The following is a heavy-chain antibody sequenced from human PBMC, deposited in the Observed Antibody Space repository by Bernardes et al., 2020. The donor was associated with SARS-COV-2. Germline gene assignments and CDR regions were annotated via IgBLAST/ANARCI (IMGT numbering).Heavy chain of an antibody. J-gene: IGHJ3*02. Sequence: GGSLRLSCAASGFTFSNYGMTWVRQAPGKGLEWVSTISGRGGVTYYADSVKGRFTLSRDNSKNTLYLQMNSLSAEDTAIYYCAKDLPYYYDSSDYTVTSAFDIWGQGTKVTVSS. CDR3: AKDLPYYYDSSDYTVTSAFDI. CDR2: ISGRGGVT. CDR1: GFTFSNYG. V-gene: IGHV3-23*01. D-gene: IGHD3-22*01.